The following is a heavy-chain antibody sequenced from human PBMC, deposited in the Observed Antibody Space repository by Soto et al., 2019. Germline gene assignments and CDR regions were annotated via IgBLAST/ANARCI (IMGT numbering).Heavy chain of an antibody. D-gene: IGHD2-21*02. J-gene: IGHJ6*02. V-gene: IGHV3-7*03. CDR3: ARDQLILPAHDFFYGSDV. CDR2: IPQEGGDG. Sequence: DVQLVESGGAVVQPGESLRLSCEVSGFTFSMYSMTWVRQAPGKGLEWVAKIPQEGGDGHYADSVKGRFTIYRDNAKNSVFLQMNNLRAADTAVYYCARDQLILPAHDFFYGSDVWGQGATVTVS. CDR1: GFTFSMYS.